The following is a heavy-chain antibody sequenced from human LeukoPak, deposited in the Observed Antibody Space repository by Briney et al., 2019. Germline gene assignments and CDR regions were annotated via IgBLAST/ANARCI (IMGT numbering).Heavy chain of an antibody. CDR1: GFTFSSSA. CDR3: ARDRDSSGWYEGFDY. D-gene: IGHD6-19*01. Sequence: GGSMRLSCGASGFTFSSSAMHWVPQAPDKGLEWVAVISYDGSNKYYADSVEGRFTISRDNSKNTLYLQMNSLRADDTAVYYCARDRDSSGWYEGFDYWGQGTLVTVSS. J-gene: IGHJ4*02. V-gene: IGHV3-30-3*01. CDR2: ISYDGSNK.